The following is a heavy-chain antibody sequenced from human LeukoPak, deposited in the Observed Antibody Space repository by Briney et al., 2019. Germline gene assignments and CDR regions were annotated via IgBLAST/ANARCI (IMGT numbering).Heavy chain of an antibody. Sequence: GSLRLSCAAFGFTFSSYAMSWVRQAPGKGLEWVSAISGSGGSTYYADSVKGRFTISRDNSKNTLYLQMNSLRAEDTAVYYCAKDLADPVGYYFDYWGQGTLVTVSS. V-gene: IGHV3-23*01. CDR3: AKDLADPVGYYFDY. D-gene: IGHD2-15*01. CDR1: GFTFSSYA. J-gene: IGHJ4*02. CDR2: ISGSGGST.